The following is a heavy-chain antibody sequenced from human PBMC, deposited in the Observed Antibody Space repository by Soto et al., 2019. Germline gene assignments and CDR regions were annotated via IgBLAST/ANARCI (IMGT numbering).Heavy chain of an antibody. J-gene: IGHJ4*02. Sequence: SETLSLTCTVSGGSMNGYFWTWIRQPPGKGLEWIGFIFYSGSTNYSPSLKSRVSISLHTSKNQFSLKLNSVTAADTAIYYCARGVDRQWADYWGQGSLVTVSS. CDR1: GGSMNGYF. CDR2: IFYSGST. CDR3: ARGVDRQWADY. D-gene: IGHD6-19*01. V-gene: IGHV4-59*01.